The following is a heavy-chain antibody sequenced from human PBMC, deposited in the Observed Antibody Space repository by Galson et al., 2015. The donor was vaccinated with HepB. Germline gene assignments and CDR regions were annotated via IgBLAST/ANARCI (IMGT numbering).Heavy chain of an antibody. J-gene: IGHJ4*02. D-gene: IGHD6-13*01. CDR1: GYSFTHYG. V-gene: IGHV1-18*01. Sequence: SVKVSCKASGYSFTHYGTGWVRQAPGQGLEWMGWISGYSGDTKYAQNFQVRVTLTTDRPTTTSYMELRNLRSDDTAVYYCARVGTAAGFLEYWGQGTLVTVSS. CDR2: ISGYSGDT. CDR3: ARVGTAAGFLEY.